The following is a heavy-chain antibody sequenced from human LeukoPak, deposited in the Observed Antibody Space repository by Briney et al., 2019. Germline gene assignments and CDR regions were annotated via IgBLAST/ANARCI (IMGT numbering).Heavy chain of an antibody. CDR3: ARDRRRSSSWYQVDWFDP. V-gene: IGHV3-21*01. CDR2: ISYTGTYI. CDR1: AFSLNAYN. J-gene: IGHJ5*02. Sequence: GGSLRLSCAASAFSLNAYNMNWVRQAPGKGLEWVSSISYTGTYIYYADSVKGRFTISRDNAQNSLYLQMNSLRAEDTAVYYCARDRRRSSSWYQVDWFDPWGQGTLVTVSS. D-gene: IGHD6-13*01.